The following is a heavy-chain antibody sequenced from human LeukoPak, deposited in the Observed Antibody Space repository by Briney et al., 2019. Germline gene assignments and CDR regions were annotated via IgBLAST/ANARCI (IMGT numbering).Heavy chain of an antibody. V-gene: IGHV1-2*02. J-gene: IGHJ4*02. D-gene: IGHD2-2*01. Sequence: ATVKVSCKASGYTFTGYYMHWVRQAPGQGLEWMGWISPNSGGTNYAQKFQGRVTMTRDTSISTAYMELSRLRSDDTAVYYCASLGYCSSTSCSRTFDYWGQGTLVTVSS. CDR2: ISPNSGGT. CDR3: ASLGYCSSTSCSRTFDY. CDR1: GYTFTGYY.